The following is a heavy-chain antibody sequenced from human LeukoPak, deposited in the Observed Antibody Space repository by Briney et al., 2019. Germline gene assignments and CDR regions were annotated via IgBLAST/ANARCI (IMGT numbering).Heavy chain of an antibody. Sequence: SETLSLTCAVSGGSISSGGYSWSWIRQPPGKGLEWIGYIYHSGSTYYNPSLKSRVTISVDRSKNQFSLKLSSVTAADTAVYYCARGPRHDYGDYGLDYWGQGTLVTVSS. CDR1: GGSISSGGYS. V-gene: IGHV4-30-2*01. D-gene: IGHD4-17*01. CDR3: ARGPRHDYGDYGLDY. CDR2: IYHSGST. J-gene: IGHJ4*02.